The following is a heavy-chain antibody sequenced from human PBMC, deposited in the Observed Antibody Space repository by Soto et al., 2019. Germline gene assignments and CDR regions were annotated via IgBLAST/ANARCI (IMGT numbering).Heavy chain of an antibody. CDR3: AAAYSGSYYYYYGMDV. D-gene: IGHD1-26*01. J-gene: IGHJ6*02. CDR2: IIPIFGTA. Sequence: SVKVDCKASGDTFSSDAISWVRQAPGQGLEWMGGIIPIFGTANYAQKFQGRVTITRDMSTSTAYMELSSLRSEDTAVYYCAAAYSGSYYYYYGMDVWGQGTTVTVSS. CDR1: GDTFSSDA. V-gene: IGHV1-69*05.